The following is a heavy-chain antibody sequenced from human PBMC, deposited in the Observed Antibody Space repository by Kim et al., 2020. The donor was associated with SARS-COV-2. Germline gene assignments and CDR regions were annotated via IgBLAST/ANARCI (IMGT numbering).Heavy chain of an antibody. V-gene: IGHV3-15*01. CDR2: IKSKTDGGTT. J-gene: IGHJ4*02. CDR3: TTDPWISYYDSSGYLR. CDR1: GFTFSNAW. Sequence: GGSLRLSCAASGFTFSNAWMSWVRQAPGKGLEWVGRIKSKTDGGTTDYAAPVKGRFTISRDDSKNTLYLQMNSLKTEDTAVYYCTTDPWISYYDSSGYLRWGQGTLVTVSS. D-gene: IGHD3-22*01.